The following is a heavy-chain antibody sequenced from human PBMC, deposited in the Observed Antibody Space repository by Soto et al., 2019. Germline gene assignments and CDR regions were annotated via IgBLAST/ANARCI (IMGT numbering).Heavy chain of an antibody. CDR1: GFSFSTYT. D-gene: IGHD3-3*01. Sequence: EVQLVESGGGLVKPGGSLRLSCAALGFSFSTYTMSWVRQAPGKGLEWVSSISSSSSYIYYSDSMKGLFTISRDNAKNSLFLQMNSLRLEDTAVYYCARSSLGILRFLEWSFDYWGQGTLVTVSS. CDR2: ISSSSSYI. CDR3: ARSSLGILRFLEWSFDY. V-gene: IGHV3-21*01. J-gene: IGHJ4*02.